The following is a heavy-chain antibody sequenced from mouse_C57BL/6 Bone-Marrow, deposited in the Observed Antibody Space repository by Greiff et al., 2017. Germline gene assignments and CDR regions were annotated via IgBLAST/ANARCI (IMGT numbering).Heavy chain of an antibody. D-gene: IGHD1-1*01. CDR1: GYTFTSYW. J-gene: IGHJ2*01. CDR2: IDPSDSYT. Sequence: QVQLQQPGAELVKPGASVKLSCKASGYTFTSYWMQWVKQRPGQGLEWIGEIDPSDSYTNYNQKFKGKATLTVDTSSSTAYMQLSSLTSDDSAVYYCARELPYYYGSSYGYWGQGTTLTVSS. V-gene: IGHV1-50*01. CDR3: ARELPYYYGSSYGY.